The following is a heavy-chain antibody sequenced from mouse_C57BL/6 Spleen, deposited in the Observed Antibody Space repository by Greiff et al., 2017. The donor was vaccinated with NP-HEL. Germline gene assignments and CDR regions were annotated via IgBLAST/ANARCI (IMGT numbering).Heavy chain of an antibody. Sequence: VQLQQSGAELVMPGASVKLSCKASGYTFTSYWMHWVKQRPGQGLEWIGEIDPSDSYTNYNQKFKGKSTLTVDKSSSTAYMQLSSLTSEDSAVYYCASGDDYDVDYAMDYWGQGTSVTVSS. V-gene: IGHV1-69*01. J-gene: IGHJ4*01. CDR2: IDPSDSYT. D-gene: IGHD2-4*01. CDR3: ASGDDYDVDYAMDY. CDR1: GYTFTSYW.